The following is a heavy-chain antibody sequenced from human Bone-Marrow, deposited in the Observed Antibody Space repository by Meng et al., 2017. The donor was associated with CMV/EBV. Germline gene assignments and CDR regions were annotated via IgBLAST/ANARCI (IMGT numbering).Heavy chain of an antibody. J-gene: IGHJ2*01. CDR1: GGTFSSYA. V-gene: IGHV1-69*10. CDR3: ARESGGWSSSGWYTLRYFEL. CDR2: IIPILGIA. D-gene: IGHD6-19*01. Sequence: SVKVSCKASGGTFSSYAISWVRQAPGQGLEWMGGIIPILGIANYAQKFQGRVTITADKSTSTAYMELSSLRSEDTAVYYCARESGGWSSSGWYTLRYFELWGRGTLVTVSS.